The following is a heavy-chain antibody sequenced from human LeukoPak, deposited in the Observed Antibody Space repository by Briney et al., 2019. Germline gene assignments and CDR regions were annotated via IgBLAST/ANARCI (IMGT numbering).Heavy chain of an antibody. CDR1: GFTFSNYN. J-gene: IGHJ4*02. D-gene: IGHD6-6*01. V-gene: IGHV3-48*02. CDR2: ISSTSNPI. CDR3: ARGTIAARIFDY. Sequence: PGGSLRLSCAASGFTFSNYNMNWVRQAPGKGLEWLSYISSTSNPIYYADSVKGRFTISRDNAKNSLYLQMNSLRDEDTAVYYCARGTIAARIFDYWGQGTLVTVSS.